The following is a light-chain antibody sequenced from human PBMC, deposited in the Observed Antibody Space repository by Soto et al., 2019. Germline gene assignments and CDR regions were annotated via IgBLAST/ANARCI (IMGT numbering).Light chain of an antibody. J-gene: IGLJ1*01. V-gene: IGLV2-14*01. Sequence: QSALTQPASVSGSPGQSITISCTGTSSDVGGCNYVSWFQQHPGEAPKLMIYEVTNRPSGVPSRFSGSRSGNTASLTISGLQAEDEADYYCSSYTSSSTFVFGTGTKLTVL. CDR2: EVT. CDR1: SSDVGGCNY. CDR3: SSYTSSSTFV.